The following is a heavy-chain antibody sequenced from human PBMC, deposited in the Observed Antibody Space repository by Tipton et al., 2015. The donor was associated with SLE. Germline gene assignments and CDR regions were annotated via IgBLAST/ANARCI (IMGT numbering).Heavy chain of an antibody. CDR2: TYYRSKWFN. J-gene: IGHJ2*01. V-gene: IGHV6-1*01. Sequence: GLVKPSQTLSLTCAISGDSVSSNSAAWNWIRQSPSRGLEWLGRTYYRSKWFNDYALSVKSRITINPDTSKNQFSLQLNSVTPEDTAVYYCAREARTVTRSYWYFDLWGRGTLVTVSS. D-gene: IGHD4-17*01. CDR1: GDSVSSNSAA. CDR3: AREARTVTRSYWYFDL.